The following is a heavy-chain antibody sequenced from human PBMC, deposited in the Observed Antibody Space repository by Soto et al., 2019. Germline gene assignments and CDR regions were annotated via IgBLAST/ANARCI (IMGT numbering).Heavy chain of an antibody. Sequence: QVQLVQSGAEVKKPGASVKVSCKASGYTFTGYYMHWVRQAPGQGLEWMGWINPNSGGTNYAQKFEGWVTRTRDTSISPAYMELSRLRADDTAVYYCARDFHGDFDYWGQGTLVTVSS. D-gene: IGHD2-8*01. J-gene: IGHJ4*02. CDR1: GYTFTGYY. CDR3: ARDFHGDFDY. V-gene: IGHV1-2*04. CDR2: INPNSGGT.